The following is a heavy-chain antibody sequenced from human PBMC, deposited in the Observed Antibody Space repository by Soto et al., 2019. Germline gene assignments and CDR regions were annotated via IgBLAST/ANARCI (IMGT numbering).Heavy chain of an antibody. Sequence: GGSLRLSCAASGFTFSSYAMSWVRQAPGKGLEWVSAISGSGGSTYYADSVKGRFTISRDNSKNTLYLQMNSLRAEDTAVYYCGKDGDFVVGVVAGYYYVMDVGGKGTTVPVSS. CDR1: GFTFSSYA. J-gene: IGHJ6*04. V-gene: IGHV3-23*01. CDR2: ISGSGGST. CDR3: GKDGDFVVGVVAGYYYVMDV. D-gene: IGHD2-15*01.